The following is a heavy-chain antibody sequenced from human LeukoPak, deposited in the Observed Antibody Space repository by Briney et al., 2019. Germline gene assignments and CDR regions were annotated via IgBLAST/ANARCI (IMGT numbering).Heavy chain of an antibody. V-gene: IGHV4-34*01. CDR3: ARGRTYYDFWSGYRPLDY. CDR2: INHSGST. CDR1: GGSFSGYY. D-gene: IGHD3-3*01. Sequence: PSETLSLTCAVYGGSFSGYYWSWIRQPPGKGLEWIGEINHSGSTNYNPSLKSRVTISVDTSKNQFSLKLSSVTAADTAVYYCARGRTYYDFWSGYRPLDYWGQGTLVTVSS. J-gene: IGHJ4*02.